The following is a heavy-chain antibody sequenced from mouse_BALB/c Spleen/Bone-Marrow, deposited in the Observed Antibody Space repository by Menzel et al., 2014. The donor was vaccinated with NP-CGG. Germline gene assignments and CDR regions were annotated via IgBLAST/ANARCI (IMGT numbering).Heavy chain of an antibody. V-gene: IGHV2-2*02. D-gene: IGHD2-2*01. CDR3: ARWGDDTGLDY. CDR2: ICTGGST. J-gene: IGHJ4*01. CDR1: GFSLTSXG. Sequence: QVQLQHSGPGLVQPSQSLSITCTVSGFSLTSXGVHWVRQSPGKGLEWLGVICTGGSTDYNAAFISSLSISKDNAKNQGFFKMNSRQANDTAIYYCARWGDDTGLDYWGQGTSVTVPS.